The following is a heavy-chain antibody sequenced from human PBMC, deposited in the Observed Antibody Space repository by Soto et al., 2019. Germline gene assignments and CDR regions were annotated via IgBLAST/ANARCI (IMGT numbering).Heavy chain of an antibody. CDR1: GGSISSYY. Sequence: SETLSLTCTVSGGSISSYYWSWIRQPPGKGLEWIGYIYYSGSTNYNPSLKSRVTISVDTSKNQFSLKLSSVTAADTAVYYCARTGRDDDAFDIWGQGTMVTVSS. D-gene: IGHD3-10*01. V-gene: IGHV4-59*08. CDR2: IYYSGST. J-gene: IGHJ3*02. CDR3: ARTGRDDDAFDI.